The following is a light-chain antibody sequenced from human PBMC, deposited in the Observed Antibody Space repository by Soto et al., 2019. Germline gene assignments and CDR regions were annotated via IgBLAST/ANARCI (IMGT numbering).Light chain of an antibody. V-gene: IGLV3-1*01. CDR3: QTWDTTTYV. CDR1: NLGHKY. CDR2: QHT. J-gene: IGLJ1*01. Sequence: YELTQQPSVSVSPGHTANITCSGDNLGHKYSSWYQQKPGQSPVLVIYQHTKRPSGIPERFSGSNFANTATLTISEAQPVDEADYYCQTWDTTTYVFGPGTKLTVL.